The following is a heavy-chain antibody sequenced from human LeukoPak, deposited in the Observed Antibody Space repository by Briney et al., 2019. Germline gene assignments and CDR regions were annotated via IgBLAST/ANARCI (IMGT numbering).Heavy chain of an antibody. CDR3: ARDVMRGLDFDY. J-gene: IGHJ4*02. V-gene: IGHV3-21*01. CDR1: GFTFSSYS. CDR2: ISSSSSYI. Sequence: GGSLRLSCAASGFTFSSYSMNWVRQAPGKGLEWVSSISSSSSYIYYADSVKGRFTISRDNAKNSLYLQMNSLRAEGTAVYYCARDVMRGLDFDYWGQGTLVTVSS.